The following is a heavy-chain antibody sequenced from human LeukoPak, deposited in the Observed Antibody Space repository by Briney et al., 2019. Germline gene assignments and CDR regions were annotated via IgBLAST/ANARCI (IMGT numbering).Heavy chain of an antibody. CDR1: GFTFSSYW. Sequence: GGSLRLSCAASGFTFSSYWMHWVRQAPGKGLVWVSRIKPDGSSTNYAASVKGRFTISRGNSKSTLFLQMNSLRTEDTGVYFCVKDSGYDDLYYYYYMDVWGKGATVTVSS. CDR3: VKDSGYDDLYYYYYMDV. CDR2: IKPDGSST. J-gene: IGHJ6*03. D-gene: IGHD1-1*01. V-gene: IGHV3-74*01.